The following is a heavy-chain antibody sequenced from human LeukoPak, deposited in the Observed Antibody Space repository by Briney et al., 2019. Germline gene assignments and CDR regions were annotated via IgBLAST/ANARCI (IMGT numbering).Heavy chain of an antibody. J-gene: IGHJ4*02. CDR3: ARDSADIVVVPAAIPFDY. CDR2: IWYDGSNK. CDR1: GFTVSSNY. V-gene: IGHV3-33*08. Sequence: GGSLRPSCAASGFTVSSNYMSWVRQAPGKGLEWVAVIWYDGSNKYYADSVKGRFTISRDNSKNTLYLQMNSLRAEDTAVYYCARDSADIVVVPAAIPFDYWGQGTLVTVSS. D-gene: IGHD2-2*01.